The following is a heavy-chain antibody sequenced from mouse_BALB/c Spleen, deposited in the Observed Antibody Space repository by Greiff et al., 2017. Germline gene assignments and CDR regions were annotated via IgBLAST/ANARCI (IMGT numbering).Heavy chain of an antibody. CDR2: ISSGGST. CDR3: ARGEVYYRYDGAWFAY. D-gene: IGHD2-14*01. J-gene: IGHJ3*01. V-gene: IGHV5-6-5*01. Sequence: EVQGVESGGGLVKPGGSLKLSCAASGFTFSSYAMSWVRQTPEKRLEWVASISSGGSTYYPDSVKGRFTISRDNARNILYLQMSSLRSEDTAMYYCARGEVYYRYDGAWFAYWGQGTLVTVSA. CDR1: GFTFSSYA.